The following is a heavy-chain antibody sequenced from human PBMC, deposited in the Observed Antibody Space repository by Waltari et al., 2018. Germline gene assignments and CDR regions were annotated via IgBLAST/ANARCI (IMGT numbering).Heavy chain of an antibody. V-gene: IGHV1-69*01. CDR1: GGTFSSYA. Sequence: QVQLVQSGAEVKKPGSSVKVSCKASGGTFSSYAISWVRQAPGQGLEWMGGIIPIFGTANYAQKFQGRVTITADESTSTAYMELSSLRSEDTAVYYCARGIVGATKYYYYGMDVWGQGTTVTVSS. CDR3: ARGIVGATKYYYYGMDV. CDR2: IIPIFGTA. D-gene: IGHD1-26*01. J-gene: IGHJ6*02.